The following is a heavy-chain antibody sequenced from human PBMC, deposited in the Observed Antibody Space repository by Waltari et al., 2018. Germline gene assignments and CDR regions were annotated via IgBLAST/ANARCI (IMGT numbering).Heavy chain of an antibody. CDR3: ARLGKNGFWRGSYYYMDV. Sequence: QVQLQESGPGLVKPSETLSLTCTVSGGSISSYYWSWIRQPPGKGLEWIGYIYYSGSTNYNPSLKSRVTISVDTSKNQFSLKLSSVTAADTAVYYCARLGKNGFWRGSYYYMDVWGKGTTVTISS. CDR1: GGSISSYY. J-gene: IGHJ6*03. D-gene: IGHD3-3*01. CDR2: IYYSGST. V-gene: IGHV4-59*08.